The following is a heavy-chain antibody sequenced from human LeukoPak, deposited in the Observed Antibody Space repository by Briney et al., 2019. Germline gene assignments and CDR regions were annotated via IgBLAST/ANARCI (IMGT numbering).Heavy chain of an antibody. CDR1: GFTFSSYS. Sequence: GGSLRLSCAASGFTFSSYSMNWVRQAPGKGLEWVSYISSSSSTIYYAASVKGRFTISRDNAKNSLYLQMNSLRAEDTAVYYCASFVSGWYNNYWGQGTLVTVSS. CDR3: ASFVSGWYNNY. D-gene: IGHD6-19*01. CDR2: ISSSSSTI. J-gene: IGHJ4*02. V-gene: IGHV3-48*01.